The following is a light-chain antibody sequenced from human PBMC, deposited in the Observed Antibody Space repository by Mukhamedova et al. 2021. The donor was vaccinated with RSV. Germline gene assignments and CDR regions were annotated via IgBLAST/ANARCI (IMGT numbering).Light chain of an antibody. J-gene: IGKJ4*01. Sequence: WYQRRVHGKAPNVLIYAASSLQSGVPSRFSGSGSGTDFTLTISSLQPEDFATYYCKQSYGIQLTLGGGTKVEIK. CDR3: KQSYGIQLT. CDR2: AAS. V-gene: IGKV1-39*01.